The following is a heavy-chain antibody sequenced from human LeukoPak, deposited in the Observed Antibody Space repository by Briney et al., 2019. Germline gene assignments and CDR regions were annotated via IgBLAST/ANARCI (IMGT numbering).Heavy chain of an antibody. CDR2: IYTSGSP. D-gene: IGHD2-2*02. V-gene: IGHV4-4*07. J-gene: IGHJ6*03. CDR3: ARERCSSTSCYRSEYSRYWDYYYMDV. CDR1: GGSISSYY. Sequence: PSETLSLTCTFSGGSISSYYWSWIRQPAGKGPEWIGRIYTSGSPNYNPSLKSRVTMSVDTSKNQFSLKLSSVTAADTAVYYCARERCSSTSCYRSEYSRYWDYYYMDVWGKGTTVTVSS.